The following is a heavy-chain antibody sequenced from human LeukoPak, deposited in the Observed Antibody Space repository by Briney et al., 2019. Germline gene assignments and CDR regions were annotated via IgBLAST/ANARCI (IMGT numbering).Heavy chain of an antibody. CDR3: AKVVVVDDAFDI. J-gene: IGHJ3*02. V-gene: IGHV3-30*18. CDR2: ISYDGSNK. Sequence: GGSLRLSCAASGFIFSSHGMHWVRQAPGKGLEWVAVISYDGSNKYYADSVKGRFTISRDNSKNTLYLQMNSLRAEDTAVYYCAKVVVVDDAFDIWGQGTMVTVSS. CDR1: GFIFSSHG. D-gene: IGHD2-15*01.